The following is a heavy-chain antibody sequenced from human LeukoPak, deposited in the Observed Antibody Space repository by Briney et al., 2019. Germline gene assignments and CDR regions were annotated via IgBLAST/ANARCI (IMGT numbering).Heavy chain of an antibody. Sequence: GGSLRLSCAASGLTVSSNSMSWVRQAPGKGLEWVSVIYSGGAAYYADSVKGRFTISRDNSKNTVYLQMNTLRAEDTAVYYCARDRDTSGYIFDYWGRGTLVTVSS. CDR2: IYSGGAA. D-gene: IGHD3-22*01. CDR3: ARDRDTSGYIFDY. V-gene: IGHV3-53*01. J-gene: IGHJ4*02. CDR1: GLTVSSNS.